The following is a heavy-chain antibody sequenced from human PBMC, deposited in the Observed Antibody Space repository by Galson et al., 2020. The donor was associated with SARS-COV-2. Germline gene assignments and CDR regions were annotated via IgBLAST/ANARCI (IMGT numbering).Heavy chain of an antibody. CDR3: ARVPEEDTRGFFIDY. CDR1: GFTFSRFG. CDR2: IWYDASNE. V-gene: IGHV3-33*01. Sequence: GESLKISCAASGFTFSRFGMHWVRQAPGKGLEWVAIIWYDASNEYYADSVKGRFTISRDNSKNTVYLQMSSLRVEDTAVYYCARVPEEDTRGFFIDYWGQGTLVTVSS. J-gene: IGHJ4*02. D-gene: IGHD1-26*01.